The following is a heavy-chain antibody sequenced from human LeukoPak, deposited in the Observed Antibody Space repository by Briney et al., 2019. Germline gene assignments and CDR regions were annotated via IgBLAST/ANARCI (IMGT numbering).Heavy chain of an antibody. V-gene: IGHV3-30*03. D-gene: IGHD6-6*01. CDR1: GFTFSSYG. J-gene: IGHJ5*02. CDR2: ISYDGSNK. Sequence: GGSLRLSCAASGFTFSSYGMHWVRQAPGKGLEWVAVISYDGSNKYYADSVKGRFTISRDNSKNTLYLQVNSLRAEDTAVYYCARGLYGSSRWFDPWGQGTLVTVSS. CDR3: ARGLYGSSRWFDP.